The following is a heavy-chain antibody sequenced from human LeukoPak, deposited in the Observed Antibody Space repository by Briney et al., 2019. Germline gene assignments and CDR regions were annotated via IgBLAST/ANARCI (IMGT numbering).Heavy chain of an antibody. CDR3: ARAGRGGYNQVDY. CDR1: GGSISSYY. CDR2: IYYSGST. Sequence: SETLSLTCTVSGGSISSYYWSWIRQPPGKGLEWIGYIYYSGSTNYNPPLKSRVTISVDTSKNQFSLKLSSVTAADTAVYYCARAGRGGYNQVDYWGQGTLVTVSS. V-gene: IGHV4-59*01. D-gene: IGHD5-24*01. J-gene: IGHJ4*02.